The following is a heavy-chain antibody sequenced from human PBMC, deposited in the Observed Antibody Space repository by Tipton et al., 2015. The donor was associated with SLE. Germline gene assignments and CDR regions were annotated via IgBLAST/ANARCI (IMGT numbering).Heavy chain of an antibody. CDR1: GGSISSYY. Sequence: LRLSCTVSGGSISSYYWSWIRQPPGKGLEWIGYMDWLYVKTGGTKYNPSLESRATISLDTSKNQFSLKLSSVTAAGTAIYYCARANGAVGSQVPYWYFDLWGRGALVTVSS. V-gene: IGHV4-59*13. CDR2: MDWLYVKTGGT. D-gene: IGHD3-10*01. J-gene: IGHJ2*01. CDR3: ARANGAVGSQVPYWYFDL.